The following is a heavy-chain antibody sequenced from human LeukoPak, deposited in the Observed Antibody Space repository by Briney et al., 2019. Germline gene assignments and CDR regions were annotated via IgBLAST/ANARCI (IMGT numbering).Heavy chain of an antibody. CDR1: GGSITTYY. CDR2: SYYSGST. D-gene: IGHD6-19*01. V-gene: IGHV4-59*12. Sequence: SETLSLTCTVSGGSITTYYWSWIRQPPGKGLEWIGYSYYSGSTTYNPSLKSRVTISVDTSKNQFSLKLSSVTAADTAVYYCAREVDIAVAGTRGTAFDPWGQGTLVTVSS. J-gene: IGHJ5*02. CDR3: AREVDIAVAGTRGTAFDP.